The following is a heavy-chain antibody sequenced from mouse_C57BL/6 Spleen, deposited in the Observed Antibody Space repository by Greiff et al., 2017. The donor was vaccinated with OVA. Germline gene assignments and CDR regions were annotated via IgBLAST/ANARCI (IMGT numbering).Heavy chain of an antibody. J-gene: IGHJ2*01. V-gene: IGHV1-72*01. CDR3: AREGSRDDYDGTGFDY. CDR2: IDPNSGGT. CDR1: GYTFTSYW. Sequence: QVQLQQPGAELVKPGASVKLSCKASGYTFTSYWMHWVKQRPGRGLEWIGRIDPNSGGTKYHEQFKSTAPLTVDKPSSTAYMPLSSLTSEDSAVYYCAREGSRDDYDGTGFDYWGQGTTLTVSS. D-gene: IGHD2-4*01.